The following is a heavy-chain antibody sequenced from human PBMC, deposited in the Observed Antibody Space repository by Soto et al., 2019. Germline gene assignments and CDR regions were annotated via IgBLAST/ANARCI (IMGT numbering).Heavy chain of an antibody. Sequence: PGGSLRLSCAASGFTFGSYSMNWIRQAPGKGLEWVSYLGHGSRVTYYAKSVKGRFSISRDDAKNSLYLQMNSLRDEDTAVYYCARDQGSGWENDYWGQGTKVTVS. J-gene: IGHJ4*02. CDR1: GFTFGSYS. D-gene: IGHD6-19*01. CDR2: LGHGSRVT. CDR3: ARDQGSGWENDY. V-gene: IGHV3-48*02.